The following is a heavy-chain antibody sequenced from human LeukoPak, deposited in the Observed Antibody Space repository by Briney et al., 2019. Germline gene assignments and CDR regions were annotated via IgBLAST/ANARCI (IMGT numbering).Heavy chain of an antibody. Sequence: ASVKVSCKASGYTFTSYDINWVRQATGQGLEWMGWMNPNSGDTGYAQKFQGRVTITRNTSISTAYMELNSLRSEDTAVYYCGRSSGSYTIRYSIDYWGQGTLVTVSS. CDR3: GRSSGSYTIRYSIDY. CDR1: GYTFTSYD. CDR2: MNPNSGDT. D-gene: IGHD1-26*01. J-gene: IGHJ4*02. V-gene: IGHV1-8*03.